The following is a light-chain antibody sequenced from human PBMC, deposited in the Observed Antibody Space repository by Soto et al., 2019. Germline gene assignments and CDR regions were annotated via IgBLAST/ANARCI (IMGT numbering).Light chain of an antibody. Sequence: DIQMTQSPSSLSASVGDRVTITCRASQSISTYLNWYQQKAGLAPKLLIYAASSLQSGVPSRFSGSGSGTDFTLTISSLQPEDCATYYCQQTYSTPPTFGQGTQWEIK. CDR1: QSISTY. CDR3: QQTYSTPPT. CDR2: AAS. J-gene: IGKJ1*01. V-gene: IGKV1-39*01.